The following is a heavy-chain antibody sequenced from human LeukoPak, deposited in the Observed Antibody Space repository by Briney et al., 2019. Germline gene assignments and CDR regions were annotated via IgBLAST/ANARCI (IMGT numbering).Heavy chain of an antibody. D-gene: IGHD2-21*02. V-gene: IGHV1-69*05. Sequence: VASVKVSCKASGGTFSSYAISWVRQAPGQGLEWMGGIIPIFGIANYAQKFQGRATITTDESTSTAYMELSSLRSEDTAVYSCARVGTASHYYYMDVWGKGTTVTVSS. J-gene: IGHJ6*03. CDR3: ARVGTASHYYYMDV. CDR1: GGTFSSYA. CDR2: IIPIFGIA.